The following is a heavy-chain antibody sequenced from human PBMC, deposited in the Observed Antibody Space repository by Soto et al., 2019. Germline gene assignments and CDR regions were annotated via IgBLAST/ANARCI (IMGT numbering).Heavy chain of an antibody. D-gene: IGHD2-2*01. CDR3: ARDPEDIVVVPAAKNWFDP. V-gene: IGHV1-69*08. J-gene: IGHJ5*02. CDR2: IIPILGIA. CDR1: GGTFSSYT. Sequence: QVQLVQSGAEVKKPGSSVKVSCKASGGTFSSYTISWVRQAPGQGLEWMGRIIPILGIANYAQKFQGRVTITADKXXSXAXXELSSLRSEDTAVYYCARDPEDIVVVPAAKNWFDPWGQGPLVTVSS.